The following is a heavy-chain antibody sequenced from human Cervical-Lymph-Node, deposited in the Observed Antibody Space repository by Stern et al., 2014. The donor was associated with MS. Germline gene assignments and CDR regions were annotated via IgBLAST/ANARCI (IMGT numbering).Heavy chain of an antibody. CDR2: INTGRGNI. J-gene: IGHJ4*02. Sequence: VQLVQSGAEVKKPGASVKVSCKASGYTFTTSGIHWVRQAPGHRLEWLGWINTGRGNIDYSQNFQGRVTISRDTSANTVYMELNSLRSEDTAVYYCAKESSRIVLPGAFWGQGTLVTVSS. D-gene: IGHD2/OR15-2a*01. CDR1: GYTFTTSG. V-gene: IGHV1-3*04. CDR3: AKESSRIVLPGAF.